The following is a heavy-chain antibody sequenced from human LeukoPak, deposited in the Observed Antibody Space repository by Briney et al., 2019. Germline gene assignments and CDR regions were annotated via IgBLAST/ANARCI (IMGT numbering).Heavy chain of an antibody. CDR3: ARDVTDIVVVPAAIGEYRYYFDY. J-gene: IGHJ4*02. D-gene: IGHD2-2*02. Sequence: ASVKLSCKASGYTFTGYYMHWVRQAPGQGLEWMGWINPNSGGTNYAQKFQGRVTMTRDTSISTAYMELSRLRSDDTAVYYCARDVTDIVVVPAAIGEYRYYFDYWGQGTLVTVSS. V-gene: IGHV1-2*02. CDR1: GYTFTGYY. CDR2: INPNSGGT.